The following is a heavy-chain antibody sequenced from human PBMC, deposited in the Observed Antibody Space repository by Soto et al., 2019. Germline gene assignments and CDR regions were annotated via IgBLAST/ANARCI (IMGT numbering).Heavy chain of an antibody. Sequence: GASVKVSCKASGCTFSSYAISCVRQAPGQGLEWMGGIIPIFGTANYAQKFQGRVTITADESTSTAYMELSSLRSEDTAVYYCARVTPHYGGYEWGLWGQGTLVTVSS. CDR2: IIPIFGTA. D-gene: IGHD4-17*01. V-gene: IGHV1-69*13. CDR3: ARVTPHYGGYEWGL. CDR1: GCTFSSYA. J-gene: IGHJ4*02.